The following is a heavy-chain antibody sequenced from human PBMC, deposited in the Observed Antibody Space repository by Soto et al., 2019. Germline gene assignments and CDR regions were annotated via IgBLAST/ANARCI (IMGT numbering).Heavy chain of an antibody. J-gene: IGHJ4*02. Sequence: ASVKVSCKASGYTFTGYYMHWVRQAPGQGLEWMGWINPNSGGTNYAQKFQGRVTMTRDTSISTAYMELSRLRSDDTAAYYCARDSSGYSAVFDYWGQGTLVTVSS. CDR2: INPNSGGT. CDR1: GYTFTGYY. V-gene: IGHV1-2*02. D-gene: IGHD3-22*01. CDR3: ARDSSGYSAVFDY.